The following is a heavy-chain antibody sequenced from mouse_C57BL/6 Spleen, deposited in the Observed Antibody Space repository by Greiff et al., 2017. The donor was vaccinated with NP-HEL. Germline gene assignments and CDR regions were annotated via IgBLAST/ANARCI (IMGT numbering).Heavy chain of an antibody. D-gene: IGHD1-1*01. J-gene: IGHJ1*03. CDR2: IWSGGST. V-gene: IGHV2-2*01. CDR1: GFSLTSYG. CDR3: ARNPDYDGSSYVGYWYFDV. Sequence: QVQLQQSGPGLVQPSQSLSITCTVSGFSLTSYGVHWVRQSPGKGLEWLGVIWSGGSTDYNAAFISRLSISKDNSKSQVFFKMNSLQADDTAIYYCARNPDYDGSSYVGYWYFDVWGTGTSVTVSS.